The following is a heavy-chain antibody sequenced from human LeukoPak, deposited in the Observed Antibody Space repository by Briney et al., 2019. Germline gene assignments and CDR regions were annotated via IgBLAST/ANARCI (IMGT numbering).Heavy chain of an antibody. CDR1: GGTFSSYA. D-gene: IGHD6-13*01. J-gene: IGHJ6*03. V-gene: IGHV1-18*01. CDR2: ISAYNGNT. CDR3: ARASSLGAATVYYMDV. Sequence: ASVKVSCKASGGTFSSYAISWVRQAPGQGLEWMGWISAYNGNTNYAQKLQGRVTMTTDTSTSTAYMELRSLRSDDTAVYYCARASSLGAATVYYMDVWGKGTTVTVSS.